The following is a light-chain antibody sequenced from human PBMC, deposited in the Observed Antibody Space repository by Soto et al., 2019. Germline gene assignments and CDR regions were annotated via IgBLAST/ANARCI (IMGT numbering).Light chain of an antibody. Sequence: DIQMTQSPSSLSASVGDRVTITCRASQVISNYLAWYQQKPRKVPKLLIYAASTLQSGVQSRFSGRRSGTDFTLTISSLQPEDVATYYWPKYTSAPFTFGPGTKVDIK. J-gene: IGKJ3*01. CDR3: PKYTSAPFT. CDR2: AAS. CDR1: QVISNY. V-gene: IGKV1-27*01.